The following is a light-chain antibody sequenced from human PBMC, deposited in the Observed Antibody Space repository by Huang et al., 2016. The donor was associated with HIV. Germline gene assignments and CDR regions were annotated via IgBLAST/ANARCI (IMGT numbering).Light chain of an antibody. Sequence: EIVLTQSPATLSFFPGQRVSLSCRASQNINTHLPWYQQRPGQPPRLLFYDASSRVPGVAARFSGSGSGTDFTLTSSSLESEDFATYYCQQRVNGLTFGGGTKV. CDR3: QQRVNGLT. CDR1: QNINTH. CDR2: DAS. V-gene: IGKV3-11*01. J-gene: IGKJ4*01.